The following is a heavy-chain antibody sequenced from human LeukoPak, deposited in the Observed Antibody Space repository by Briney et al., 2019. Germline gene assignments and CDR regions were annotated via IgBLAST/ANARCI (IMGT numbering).Heavy chain of an antibody. D-gene: IGHD6-13*01. CDR2: IIPIFGTA. V-gene: IGHV1-69*13. CDR3: AREARIAAAGPPDWFDP. Sequence: ASVKVSCKASGGTFSGYAISWVRQAPGQGLEWMGGIIPIFGTANYAQKFQGGVTITADESTSTAYMELSSLRSEDTAVYYCAREARIAAAGPPDWFDPWGQGTLVTVSS. J-gene: IGHJ5*02. CDR1: GGTFSGYA.